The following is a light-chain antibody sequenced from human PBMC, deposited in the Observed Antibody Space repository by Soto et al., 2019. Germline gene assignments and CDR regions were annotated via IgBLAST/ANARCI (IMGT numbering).Light chain of an antibody. V-gene: IGKV2-30*01. CDR1: QSLVYRDGNTY. CDR2: RVS. CDR3: MQGTHWQWT. J-gene: IGKJ1*01. Sequence: DVVMTQSPLSLPVTLGQPASISCRSSQSLVYRDGNTYLNWFQQRPGQSPRRLIYRVSNRDSGVPDRFSGSGSGTDFTLKIRRVEAEDVGVYYCMQGTHWQWTFGQGTKVEIK.